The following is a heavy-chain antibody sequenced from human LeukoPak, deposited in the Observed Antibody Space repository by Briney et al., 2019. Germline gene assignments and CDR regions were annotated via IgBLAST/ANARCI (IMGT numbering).Heavy chain of an antibody. CDR3: ARGREYTYGLFDY. CDR1: GYTFAGYY. CDR2: INPSSGGT. V-gene: IGHV1-2*02. Sequence: APVKVSCKASGYTFAGYYLHWVRQAPGQGLEWMGWINPSSGGTNYAQKFQGRVTMTRDTSISTAYMELSRLRSDDTAVYYCARGREYTYGLFDYWGQGTLVTVSS. J-gene: IGHJ4*02. D-gene: IGHD5-18*01.